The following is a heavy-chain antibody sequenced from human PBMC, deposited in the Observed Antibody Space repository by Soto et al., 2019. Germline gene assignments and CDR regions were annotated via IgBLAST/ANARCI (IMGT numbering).Heavy chain of an antibody. V-gene: IGHV4-30-4*01. D-gene: IGHD3-9*01. Sequence: QVNLQESGPGLVKPSQTLSLTCTGSGGSISSGDYFWSWIRQSPGKGLEWIGYISYIGSTYYNPSLKIRVSVSRDTTEKQVSLQLSSVTTTDTAVYYCARGLVIRPYYYHGMDVWGQGTTVTVSS. CDR1: GGSISSGDYF. CDR2: ISYIGST. J-gene: IGHJ6*02. CDR3: ARGLVIRPYYYHGMDV.